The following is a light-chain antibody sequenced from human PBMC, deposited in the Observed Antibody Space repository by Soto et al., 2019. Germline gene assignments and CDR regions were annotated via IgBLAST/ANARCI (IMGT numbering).Light chain of an antibody. CDR1: LSVSSY. CDR2: DAS. CDR3: QQRSNWPTMYT. J-gene: IGKJ2*01. Sequence: EIVLTQSPATLSLSPGERATLSCRASLSVSSYLAWYQQKPGQAPRLLIYDASNRATGIPARFSGRASGTDFTLTISSLEPEDFAVYYCQQRSNWPTMYTFGQGTKLEIK. V-gene: IGKV3-11*01.